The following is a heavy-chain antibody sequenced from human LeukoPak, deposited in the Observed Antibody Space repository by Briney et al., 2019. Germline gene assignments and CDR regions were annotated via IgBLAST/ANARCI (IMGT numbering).Heavy chain of an antibody. CDR3: ARESASGGWGDY. Sequence: GGSLRLSCAASGFTFSSYEMSWVRQAPGKGLEWVANIKQDGSEKYYVDSVKGRFTISRDNAKNSLYLQMNSLRAEDTAVYYCARESASGGWGDYWGQGTLVTVSS. CDR1: GFTFSSYE. D-gene: IGHD6-19*01. CDR2: IKQDGSEK. V-gene: IGHV3-7*01. J-gene: IGHJ4*02.